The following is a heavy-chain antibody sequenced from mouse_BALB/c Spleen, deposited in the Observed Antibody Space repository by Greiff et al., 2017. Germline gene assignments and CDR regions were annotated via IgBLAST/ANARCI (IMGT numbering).Heavy chain of an antibody. CDR3: ARHPYDGYYVGYYAMDY. J-gene: IGHJ4*01. CDR2: IWSDGST. D-gene: IGHD2-3*01. V-gene: IGHV2-6-2*01. Sequence: QVQLKESGPDLVAPSQSLSITCTVSGFSLTSYGVHWVRQPPGKGLEWLVVIWSDGSTTYNSALKSRLSISKDNSKSQVFLKMNSLQTDDTAMYYCARHPYDGYYVGYYAMDYWGQGTSVTVSS. CDR1: GFSLTSYG.